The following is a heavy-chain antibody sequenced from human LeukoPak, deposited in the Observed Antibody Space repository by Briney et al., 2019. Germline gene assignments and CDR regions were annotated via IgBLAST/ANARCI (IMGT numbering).Heavy chain of an antibody. CDR2: IYYSRST. CDR3: ASPPNNYGSGSFDY. D-gene: IGHD3-10*01. J-gene: IGHJ4*02. Sequence: SETLSLTCTVSGGSISSYYWSWIRQPPGKGLEWIGYIYYSRSTNYNPSLESRVTISVDTSKNQFSLQLSSVTAADTAVYYCASPPNNYGSGSFDYWGQGTLVTVSS. CDR1: GGSISSYY. V-gene: IGHV4-59*08.